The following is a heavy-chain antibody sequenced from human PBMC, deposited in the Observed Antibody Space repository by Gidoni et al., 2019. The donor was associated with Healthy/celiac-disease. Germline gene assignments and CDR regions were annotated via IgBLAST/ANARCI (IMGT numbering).Heavy chain of an antibody. CDR1: GYTLIELS. J-gene: IGHJ4*02. V-gene: IGHV1-24*01. D-gene: IGHD6-13*01. CDR2: FDPEDGET. Sequence: QVQLVQSGAEVKKPGASVKFSCKVSGYTLIELSLHWVRQAPGKGLEWMGGFDPEDGETIYAQKVQGRGTMTEDTSTDTAYMELSSLRSEDTAVYYCAIRPYLLSYSSSWYYFDYWGQGTLVTVSS. CDR3: AIRPYLLSYSSSWYYFDY.